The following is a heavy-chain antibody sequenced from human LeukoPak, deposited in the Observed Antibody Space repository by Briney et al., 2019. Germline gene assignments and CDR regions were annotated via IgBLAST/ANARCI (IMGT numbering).Heavy chain of an antibody. CDR2: IYPGDSDT. Sequence: GESLKISCKGSGYSFTTYWIGWVRQMPGKGLEWMGIIYPGDSDTRYSPSFQGQVTISADKSISTAYLQWSSLKASDTAMFYCARSHIVTTIFYFDYWGQGTLVTVSS. D-gene: IGHD5-12*01. J-gene: IGHJ4*02. V-gene: IGHV5-51*01. CDR1: GYSFTTYW. CDR3: ARSHIVTTIFYFDY.